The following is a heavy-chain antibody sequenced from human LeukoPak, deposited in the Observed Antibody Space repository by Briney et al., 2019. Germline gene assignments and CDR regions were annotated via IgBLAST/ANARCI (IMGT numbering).Heavy chain of an antibody. CDR3: AKDARWLVFDY. D-gene: IGHD6-19*01. CDR2: IGGSGDST. J-gene: IGHJ4*02. V-gene: IGHV3-23*01. Sequence: GGSLRLSCAASGFTFSSYAMNWVRQAPGKGLEWVSTIGGSGDSTYYEDSVKGRFTISRDNSKNTLYLQMNSPRAEDTAVYYCAKDARWLVFDYWGQGILVTVSS. CDR1: GFTFSSYA.